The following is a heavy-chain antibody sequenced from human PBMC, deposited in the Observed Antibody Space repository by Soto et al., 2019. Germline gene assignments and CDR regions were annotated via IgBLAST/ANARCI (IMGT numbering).Heavy chain of an antibody. CDR1: GYTFTSYD. CDR2: MNPNSGNT. V-gene: IGHV1-8*01. CDR3: ATTGGYDSSGYYYDDAFDI. D-gene: IGHD3-22*01. Sequence: QVQLVQSGAEVKKPGASVKVSCEASGYTFTSYDINWVRQATGQGLEWMGWMNPNSGNTGYAQKFQGRVTMTRNTSISTAYMELSSLRSEDTAVYYCATTGGYDSSGYYYDDAFDIWGQGTMVTVSS. J-gene: IGHJ3*02.